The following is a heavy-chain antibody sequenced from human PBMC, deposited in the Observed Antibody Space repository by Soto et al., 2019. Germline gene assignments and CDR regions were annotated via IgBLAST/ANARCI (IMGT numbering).Heavy chain of an antibody. V-gene: IGHV1-3*01. Sequence: ASVKVSCKASGYTFNNYALHWVRQAPGQRLEWLGWINPANGYTKYSQNLQDRLTISTETDASTVYMELSSLRSEDTAVYYCGRDHRGYNTTWTPAHWGQGTLVTVSS. D-gene: IGHD1-20*01. CDR3: GRDHRGYNTTWTPAH. CDR2: INPANGYT. CDR1: GYTFNNYA. J-gene: IGHJ1*01.